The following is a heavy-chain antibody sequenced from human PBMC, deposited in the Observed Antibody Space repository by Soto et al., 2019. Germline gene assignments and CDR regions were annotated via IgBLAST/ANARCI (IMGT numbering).Heavy chain of an antibody. D-gene: IGHD6-6*01. J-gene: IGHJ4*02. CDR1: GGTLTISSHG. CDR3: AREYSSSSPGPQDFDY. CDR2: IIAMFGTA. V-gene: IGHV1-69*13. Sequence: ASVKVSCKASGGTLTISSHGISWVRQAPGQGLEWMGGIIAMFGTANYAQKFQGRVTITADESTSTAYMELSSLRSEDTAVYYCAREYSSSSPGPQDFDYWGQGTLVTSPQ.